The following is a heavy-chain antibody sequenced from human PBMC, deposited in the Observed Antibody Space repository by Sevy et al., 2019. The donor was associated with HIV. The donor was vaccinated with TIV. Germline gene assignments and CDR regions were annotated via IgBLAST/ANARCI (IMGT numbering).Heavy chain of an antibody. D-gene: IGHD3-22*01. V-gene: IGHV3-23*01. CDR1: GFTFSNYA. CDR2: ISGRDTGT. Sequence: GGSLRLSCAVSGFTFSNYAMSWVRQAPGKGLEWVSAISGRDTGTFYAASVKGRFTISRDNSKNTLYLQMNSLRAEDTALYYCAKGTIVVVGGGLDVWGRGTMVTVSS. CDR3: AKGTIVVVGGGLDV. J-gene: IGHJ3*01.